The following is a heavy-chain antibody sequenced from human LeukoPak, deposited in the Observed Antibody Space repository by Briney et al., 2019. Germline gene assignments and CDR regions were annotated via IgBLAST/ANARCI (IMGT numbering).Heavy chain of an antibody. V-gene: IGHV3-30-3*01. D-gene: IGHD2-15*01. Sequence: GGSLRLSCAASRFTFSSYAMHWVRQAPGKGLEWVAVISYDGSNKYYADSVKGRFTISRDNSKNTLYLQMNSLRAEDTAVYYCARDGAPGGRGRGFDYWGQGTLVTVSS. CDR1: RFTFSSYA. CDR3: ARDGAPGGRGRGFDY. J-gene: IGHJ4*02. CDR2: ISYDGSNK.